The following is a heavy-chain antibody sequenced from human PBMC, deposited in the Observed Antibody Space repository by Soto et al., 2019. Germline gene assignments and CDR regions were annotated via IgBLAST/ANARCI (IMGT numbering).Heavy chain of an antibody. D-gene: IGHD4-4*01. CDR1: GGSVSSGSYY. CDR2: IYYSGST. CDR3: ASAPYSNYEYYYGMDV. Sequence: QVQLQESGPGLVKPSETLSLTCTVSGGSVSSGSYYWSWIRQPPGKGLEWIGYIYYSGSTNYNPSLKRRVTISVDTSKNQFSLKLSSVTAADTAVYYCASAPYSNYEYYYGMDVWGQGTTVTVSS. J-gene: IGHJ6*02. V-gene: IGHV4-61*01.